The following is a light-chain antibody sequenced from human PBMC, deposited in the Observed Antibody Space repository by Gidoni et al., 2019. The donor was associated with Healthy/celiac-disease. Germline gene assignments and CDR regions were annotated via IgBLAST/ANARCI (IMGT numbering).Light chain of an antibody. CDR1: QGISSY. V-gene: IGKV1-9*01. CDR2: AAS. Sequence: IQLTQSPSSLSASVGYRVTITCRASQGISSYLAWYQQKPGKAPKLLIYAASTLQSGVPSSFSGSGSGTDFTLTISSLQPEDFATYSCQQLNSYLLTFGGGTKVEIK. CDR3: QQLNSYLLT. J-gene: IGKJ4*01.